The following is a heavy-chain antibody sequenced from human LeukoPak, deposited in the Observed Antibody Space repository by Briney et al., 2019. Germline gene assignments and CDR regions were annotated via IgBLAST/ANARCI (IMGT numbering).Heavy chain of an antibody. CDR2: IYDSGST. CDR3: ARAPPGYGDYEGGVDY. J-gene: IGHJ4*02. D-gene: IGHD4-17*01. Sequence: PSETLSLTCTVSGDSVSVYYWSWIRQPPGKGLEWIGNIYDSGSTNYNPSLKSRVTMSVDTSKNQFSLKLSSVTAADTAVYYCARAPPGYGDYEGGVDYWGQGTLVTVSS. V-gene: IGHV4-59*02. CDR1: GDSVSVYY.